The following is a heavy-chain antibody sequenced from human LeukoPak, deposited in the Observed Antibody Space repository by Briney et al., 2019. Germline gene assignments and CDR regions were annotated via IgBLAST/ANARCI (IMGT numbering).Heavy chain of an antibody. Sequence: PGGSLRLSCAASGFTFSSYWMSWVRQAPGKGLEWVANIKQDGSEKYYVDSVKGRFTISRDNAKNSLYLQMNSLRAEDTAVYYCARDSLLSRVLEWLLYDTPPLLRAFDIWGQGTMVTVSS. CDR2: IKQDGSEK. J-gene: IGHJ3*02. D-gene: IGHD3-3*01. V-gene: IGHV3-7*01. CDR3: ARDSLLSRVLEWLLYDTPPLLRAFDI. CDR1: GFTFSSYW.